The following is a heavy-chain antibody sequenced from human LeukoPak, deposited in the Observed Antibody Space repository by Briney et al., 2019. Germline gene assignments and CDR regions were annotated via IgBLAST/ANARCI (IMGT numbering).Heavy chain of an antibody. CDR1: GGSISSYY. CDR2: IYTSGST. V-gene: IGHV4-4*07. CDR3: ARVIAVAGAFNAFDI. D-gene: IGHD6-19*01. J-gene: IGHJ3*02. Sequence: PSETLSLTCTVSGGSISSYYWSWIRQPAGKGLEWIGRIYTSGSTKYNPSLKSRVTISVDTSKNQFSLKLSSVTAADTAVYYCARVIAVAGAFNAFDIWGQGTMVTVSS.